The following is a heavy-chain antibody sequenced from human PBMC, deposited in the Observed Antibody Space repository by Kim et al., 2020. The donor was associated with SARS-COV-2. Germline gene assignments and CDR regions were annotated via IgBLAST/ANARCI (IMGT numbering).Heavy chain of an antibody. CDR2: INPSGGST. D-gene: IGHD3-22*01. Sequence: ASVKVSCKASGYTFTSYYMHWVRQAPGQGLEWMGIINPSGGSTSYAQKFQGRVTMTRDTSTSTVYMELSSLRSEDTAVYYCVSSEFVPRGYDNRPGYYYYGMDVWGQGTTVTVSS. CDR1: GYTFTSYY. J-gene: IGHJ6*02. CDR3: VSSEFVPRGYDNRPGYYYYGMDV. V-gene: IGHV1-46*01.